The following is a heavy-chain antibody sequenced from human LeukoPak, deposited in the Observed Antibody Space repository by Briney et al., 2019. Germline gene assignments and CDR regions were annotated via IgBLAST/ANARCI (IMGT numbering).Heavy chain of an antibody. D-gene: IGHD3-22*01. CDR2: INHSGST. CDR1: GGSFSGYY. Sequence: SETLSLTCAVYGGSFSGYYWSWIRQPPGKGLEWIGEINHSGSTNYNPSLKSRVTISVDTSKNQFSLKLSSVTAADTAVYYCARLYDSSGYYYYYYYMDVWGKGTTVTISS. V-gene: IGHV4-34*01. CDR3: ARLYDSSGYYYYYYYMDV. J-gene: IGHJ6*03.